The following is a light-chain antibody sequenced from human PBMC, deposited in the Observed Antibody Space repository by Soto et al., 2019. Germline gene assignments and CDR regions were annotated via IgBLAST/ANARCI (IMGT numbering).Light chain of an antibody. CDR3: QQYESTPPT. CDR1: QSVLYSSNNKNY. J-gene: IGKJ2*01. V-gene: IGKV4-1*01. Sequence: DIVMTQSPDSLAVSLGERATINCKSSQSVLYSSNNKNYLAWYQQRPGQPPKLLIYWASTRESGVPDRFSGSGSGTDFTININSLQAEDVAVYYCQQYESTPPTFGQGTKLEIK. CDR2: WAS.